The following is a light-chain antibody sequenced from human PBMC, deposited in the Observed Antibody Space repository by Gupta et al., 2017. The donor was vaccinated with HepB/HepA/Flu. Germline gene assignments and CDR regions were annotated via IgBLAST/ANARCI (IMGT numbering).Light chain of an antibody. Sequence: DIQMPQSPSSLSASVGDRVTITCRASQSITNYLNWYQQKPGKAPKLLIYAASSLQSGVPSRFSGSGSGTDFTLTISRLQAEDFATYYCQQSDTTPFTFGHGTRVEIK. CDR3: QQSDTTPFT. V-gene: IGKV1-39*01. CDR2: AAS. CDR1: QSITNY. J-gene: IGKJ3*01.